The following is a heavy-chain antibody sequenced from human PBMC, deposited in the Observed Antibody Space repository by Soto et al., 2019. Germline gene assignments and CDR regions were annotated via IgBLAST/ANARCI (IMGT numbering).Heavy chain of an antibody. V-gene: IGHV4-30-4*01. CDR2: IYHTGST. CDR3: ARRHSSSWAPYYYYYYGMDV. CDR1: GGSMSRGDYC. Sequence: SETLSLTCTVSGGSMSRGDYCWSWIRQPPGKGLEWIGFIYHTGSTYYSPSLKNRVAISVDTSKNQFSLKLSSVTAADTAVYFCARRHSSSWAPYYYYYYGMDVWGQGTTVTVSS. D-gene: IGHD6-13*01. J-gene: IGHJ6*02.